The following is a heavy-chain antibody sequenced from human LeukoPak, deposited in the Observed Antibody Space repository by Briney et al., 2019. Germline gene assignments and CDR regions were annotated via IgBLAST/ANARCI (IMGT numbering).Heavy chain of an antibody. CDR1: GFSFSSYW. J-gene: IGHJ3*02. D-gene: IGHD2-21*02. CDR2: ISSSSSYI. V-gene: IGHV3-21*01. Sequence: PGGSLRLSCAASGFSFSSYWMHWVRQAPGKGLEWVSSISSSSSYIYYADSVKGRFTISRDNAKNSLYLQMNSLRVEDTAVYYCARQMTAIDDAFDIWGQGTMVTVSS. CDR3: ARQMTAIDDAFDI.